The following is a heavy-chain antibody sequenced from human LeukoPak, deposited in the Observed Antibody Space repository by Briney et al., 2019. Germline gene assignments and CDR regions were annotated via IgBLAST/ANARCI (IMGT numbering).Heavy chain of an antibody. Sequence: GASVKVSCKASDYTFTSYGISWVRQATGQGLEWMGWISVHNGKTNDAQKFQGRVTMTTDTSTSTAYMELRSLRSDDTAVYYCARDSNYYDSSGYYYGMDVWGQGTTVTVSS. D-gene: IGHD3-22*01. CDR3: ARDSNYYDSSGYYYGMDV. J-gene: IGHJ6*02. V-gene: IGHV1-18*01. CDR2: ISVHNGKT. CDR1: DYTFTSYG.